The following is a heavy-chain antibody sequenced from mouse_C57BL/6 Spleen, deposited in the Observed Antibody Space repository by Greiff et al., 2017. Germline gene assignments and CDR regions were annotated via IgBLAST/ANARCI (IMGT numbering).Heavy chain of an antibody. V-gene: IGHV5-9*01. CDR1: GFTFSSYT. J-gene: IGHJ1*03. CDR2: ISGGGGNT. D-gene: IGHD1-1*01. CDR3: ARQGYYGTRGYFDV. Sequence: EVKLVESGGGLVKPGGSLKLSCAASGFTFSSYTMSWVRQTPEKRLEWVATISGGGGNTYYPDSVKGRFTISRDNAKNTLYLQMSSLRSEDTALYYCARQGYYGTRGYFDVWGTGTTVTVYS.